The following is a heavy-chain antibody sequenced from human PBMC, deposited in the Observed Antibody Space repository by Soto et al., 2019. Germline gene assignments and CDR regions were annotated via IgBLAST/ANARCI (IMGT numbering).Heavy chain of an antibody. CDR3: ARHGFGELFGWFDP. CDR1: GGSISSSSYY. Sequence: SETLSLTCTVSGGSISSSSYYWGWIRQPPGKGLEWIGSIYYSGSTYYNPSLKSRVTISVDTSKNQFSLKLSSVTAADTAVYYCARHGFGELFGWFDPWGQGTLVTVSS. D-gene: IGHD3-10*01. CDR2: IYYSGST. J-gene: IGHJ5*02. V-gene: IGHV4-39*01.